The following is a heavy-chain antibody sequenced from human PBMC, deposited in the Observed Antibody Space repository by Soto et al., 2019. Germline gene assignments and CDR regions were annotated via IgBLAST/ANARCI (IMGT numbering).Heavy chain of an antibody. Sequence: SETLSLTCTVSGGSISSYYWSWIRQPPGKGLEWIGYIYYSGSTNYNPSLKSRVTISVDTSKNQFSLKLSSVTAADTAVYYCARTGGAAFDIWGQGTMVTVSS. V-gene: IGHV4-59*01. CDR3: ARTGGAAFDI. J-gene: IGHJ3*02. CDR1: GGSISSYY. D-gene: IGHD3-10*01. CDR2: IYYSGST.